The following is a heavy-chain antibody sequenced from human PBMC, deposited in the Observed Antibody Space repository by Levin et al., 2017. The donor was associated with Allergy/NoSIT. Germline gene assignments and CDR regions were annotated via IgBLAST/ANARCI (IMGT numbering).Heavy chain of an antibody. CDR3: ARHGVRGGYFDY. V-gene: IGHV4-39*01. D-gene: IGHD3-10*01. CDR1: GGSISSSSYY. CDR2: IYYSGST. J-gene: IGHJ4*02. Sequence: SETLSLTCTVSGGSISSSSYYWGWIRQPPGKGLEWIGSIYYSGSTYYNPSLKSRVTISVDTSKNQFSLKLSSVTAADTAVYYCARHGVRGGYFDYWGQGTLVTVSS.